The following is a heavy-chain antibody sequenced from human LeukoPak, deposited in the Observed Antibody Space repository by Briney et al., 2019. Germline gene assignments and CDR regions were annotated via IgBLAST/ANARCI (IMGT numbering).Heavy chain of an antibody. D-gene: IGHD3-10*01. Sequence: GGSLRLSCAASGFTFSSYSMNWVRQAPGKGLEWVSYISSSSTIYYADSVKGRFTISRDNAKDSLFLQVNSLRAEDTAVYYCTRDANYYVWGQGTTVTVSS. CDR2: ISSSSTI. J-gene: IGHJ6*02. CDR3: TRDANYYV. V-gene: IGHV3-48*04. CDR1: GFTFSSYS.